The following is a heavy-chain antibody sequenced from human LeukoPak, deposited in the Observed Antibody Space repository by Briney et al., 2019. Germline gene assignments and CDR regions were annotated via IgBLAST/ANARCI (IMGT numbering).Heavy chain of an antibody. Sequence: AGSLRLSCAASGFAFSTYSMNWVRQAPGKGLEWVSSITSTSGYIYYAESVKGRFSISRDNAKNSLYLQMNSLRAEDTAVYYCARVGGGSHYFDYWGQGTLATVSS. J-gene: IGHJ4*02. CDR3: ARVGGGSHYFDY. D-gene: IGHD1-26*01. V-gene: IGHV3-21*01. CDR2: ITSTSGYI. CDR1: GFAFSTYS.